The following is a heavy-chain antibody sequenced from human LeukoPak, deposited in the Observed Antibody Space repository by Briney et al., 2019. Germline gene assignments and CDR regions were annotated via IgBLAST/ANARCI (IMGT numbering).Heavy chain of an antibody. V-gene: IGHV4-59*01. CDR2: IYYSGST. J-gene: IGHJ5*02. CDR3: ARNPLETGWFDP. CDR1: GGSISSYY. Sequence: PSETLSLTCTVSGGSISSYYWSWIRQPPGKGLEWIGYIYYSGSTNYNPSLKSRVTISVDTSKNQFSLKLSSVTAADTAVYYCARNPLETGWFDPWGQGTLVTVSS. D-gene: IGHD5-24*01.